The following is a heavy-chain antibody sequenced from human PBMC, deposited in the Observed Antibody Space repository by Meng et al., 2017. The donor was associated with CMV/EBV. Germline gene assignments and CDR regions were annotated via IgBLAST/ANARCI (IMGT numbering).Heavy chain of an antibody. CDR1: GLSLSTCVVG. J-gene: IGHJ4*02. V-gene: IGHV2-5*02. Sequence: QNTLTESGPTLVKPTQTLPLTCTFSGLSLSTCVVGVGWIRQPSRKALEWLALIDWDDDKRYSPSLKSRLTITKDTSKDLVVLTMTNMDPVDTATYYCAHRLHGSGSYYPYYFDYWGQGTLVTVSS. D-gene: IGHD3-10*01. CDR2: IDWDDDK. CDR3: AHRLHGSGSYYPYYFDY.